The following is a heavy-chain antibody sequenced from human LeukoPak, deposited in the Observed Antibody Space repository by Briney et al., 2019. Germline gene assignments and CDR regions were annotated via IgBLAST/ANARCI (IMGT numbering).Heavy chain of an antibody. CDR2: ISGSGDNT. J-gene: IGHJ4*01. CDR1: EFNCSAYA. D-gene: IGHD4-17*01. Sequence: GGSPRLSYAVSEFNCSAYAMNWVRRAPGKGQEWVSGISGSGDNTYYADSVKGRFTISRDNSKNTLYLQMNSLRADDTAVYYCAKKLQDSGDYIIYYDFDNWGQGTLVTVSS. CDR3: AKKLQDSGDYIIYYDFDN. V-gene: IGHV3-23*01.